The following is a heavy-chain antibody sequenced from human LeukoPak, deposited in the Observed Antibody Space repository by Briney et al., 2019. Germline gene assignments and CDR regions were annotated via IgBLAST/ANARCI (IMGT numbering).Heavy chain of an antibody. D-gene: IGHD1-26*01. J-gene: IGHJ4*02. CDR3: ASKPFLSGSFDY. V-gene: IGHV4-38-2*01. CDR1: GYSISSGYY. CDR2: IHHSGST. Sequence: SETLSPTCAVSGYSISSGYYWGCIRQPPGKGLEWIGSIHHSGSTYYNPSLKSRVTISVDTSKNQFSLNLSSVTAADTAVYYCASKPFLSGSFDYWGQGTLVTVSS.